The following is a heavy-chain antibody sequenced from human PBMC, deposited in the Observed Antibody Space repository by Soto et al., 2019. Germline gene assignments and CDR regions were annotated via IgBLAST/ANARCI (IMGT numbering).Heavy chain of an antibody. CDR2: ISWDGGST. CDR1: GFTFDDYT. CDR3: AKDSWASKVGSGSYYYFYGMDV. V-gene: IGHV3-43*01. Sequence: GGSLRLSCAASGFTFDDYTMHWVRQAPGKGLEWVSLISWDGGSTYYADSVKGRFTISRDNSKNSLYLQMNSLRTEDTALYYCAKDSWASKVGSGSYYYFYGMDVWGQGTTVTVSS. D-gene: IGHD1-26*01. J-gene: IGHJ6*02.